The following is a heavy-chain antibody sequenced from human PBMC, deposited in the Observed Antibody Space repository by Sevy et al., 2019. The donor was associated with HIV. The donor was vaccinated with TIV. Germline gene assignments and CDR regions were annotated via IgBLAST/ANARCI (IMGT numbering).Heavy chain of an antibody. V-gene: IGHV3-49*04. J-gene: IGHJ4*02. CDR2: IRSKAFGGTT. Sequence: GGSLRLSCTASGLIFGDYAVSWVRQAPGKGLEWVGFIRSKAFGGTTDFAASVKGRFTISRDDSKSIAYLQMNSLKTEDTAVYYCSRDQWQQVVRPHCDYWGQGTLVTVSS. CDR3: SRDQWQQVVRPHCDY. D-gene: IGHD6-13*01. CDR1: GLIFGDYA.